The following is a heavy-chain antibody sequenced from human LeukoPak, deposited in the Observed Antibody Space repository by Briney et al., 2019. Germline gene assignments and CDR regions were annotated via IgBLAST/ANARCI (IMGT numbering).Heavy chain of an antibody. CDR2: IYYSGST. D-gene: IGHD3-16*01. CDR3: ARGGDYFDY. J-gene: IGHJ4*02. V-gene: IGHV4-59*01. Sequence: AETLSLTCTVSGGSISSYYWSWIRQPPGKGLEWIGYIYYSGSTNYNPALKSRVTISVDTSKNQFSLKRSSVTAADTAVYYCARGGDYFDYWGQGTLVTVSS. CDR1: GGSISSYY.